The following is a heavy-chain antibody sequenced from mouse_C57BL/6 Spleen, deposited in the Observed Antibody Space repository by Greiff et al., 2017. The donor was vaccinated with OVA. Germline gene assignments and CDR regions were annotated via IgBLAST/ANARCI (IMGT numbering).Heavy chain of an antibody. CDR1: GFNIKDDY. CDR3: TTNYGSSRAY. V-gene: IGHV14-4*01. J-gene: IGHJ3*01. D-gene: IGHD1-1*01. Sequence: VQLKQSGAELVRPGASVKLSCTASGFNIKDDYMHWVKQRPEQGLEWIGWIDPENGDTEYASKFQGKATITADTSSNTAYLQLSSLTSEDTAVYYCTTNYGSSRAYWGQGTLVTVSA. CDR2: IDPENGDT.